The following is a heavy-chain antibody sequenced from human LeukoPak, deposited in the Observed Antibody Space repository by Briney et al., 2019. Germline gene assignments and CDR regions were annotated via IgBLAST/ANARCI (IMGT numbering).Heavy chain of an antibody. V-gene: IGHV1-69*04. Sequence: SVKVSCKASGGTFSSYAIRWVRQAPGQGLEWMGMIIPILGIANYAQKFQGRVTITADKSTSTAYMELSSLRSEDTAVYYCARAYWGYSSSWYGGDEYFQHWGQGTLVTVSS. D-gene: IGHD6-13*01. CDR3: ARAYWGYSSSWYGGDEYFQH. CDR1: GGTFSSYA. CDR2: IIPILGIA. J-gene: IGHJ1*01.